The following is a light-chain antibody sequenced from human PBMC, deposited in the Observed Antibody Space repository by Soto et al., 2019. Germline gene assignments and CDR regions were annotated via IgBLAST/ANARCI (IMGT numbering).Light chain of an antibody. CDR3: QQYYNWSPLT. J-gene: IGKJ4*01. CDR2: GAS. V-gene: IGKV3-15*01. CDR1: RSVSSN. Sequence: ETVMTQSPATLSVSPGKRATLSCWASRSVSSNLAWYQQKPGQAPRLLIYGASTRATGIPARFSGGGSGTEFTLTISSLQSEDAAVYHCQQYYNWSPLTFGGGTKVEIK.